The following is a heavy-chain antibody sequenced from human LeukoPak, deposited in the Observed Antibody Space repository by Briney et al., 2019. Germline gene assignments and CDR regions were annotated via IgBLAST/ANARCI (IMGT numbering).Heavy chain of an antibody. CDR3: ARVDTVGTVNPFY. D-gene: IGHD5-12*01. Sequence: GASVKVSCKASGYTFTSYGISWVRQAPGQGLEWMGWLRPDTGATNFAQNFLGRVTMTGDTSISTAYMELSRLRPDDTAVYYCARVDTVGTVNPFYWGQGTLVTVSS. J-gene: IGHJ4*02. CDR2: LRPDTGAT. CDR1: GYTFTSYG. V-gene: IGHV1-2*02.